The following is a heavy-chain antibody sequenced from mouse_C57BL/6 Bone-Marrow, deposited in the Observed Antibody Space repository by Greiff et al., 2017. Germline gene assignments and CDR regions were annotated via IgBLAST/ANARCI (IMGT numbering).Heavy chain of an antibody. CDR3: ARGDYGNYDAMDY. Sequence: QVQLQQSDAELVKPGASVTISCKVSGYTFTDHTIHWIKQWPEQCLEWIGYIYPRDGSTKYNEKFKGKATLTADKSSSTAYMQLNSLTSEDSAVDFCARGDYGNYDAMDYWGQGTSVTVTS. J-gene: IGHJ4*01. CDR1: GYTFTDHT. V-gene: IGHV1-78*01. D-gene: IGHD2-1*01. CDR2: IYPRDGST.